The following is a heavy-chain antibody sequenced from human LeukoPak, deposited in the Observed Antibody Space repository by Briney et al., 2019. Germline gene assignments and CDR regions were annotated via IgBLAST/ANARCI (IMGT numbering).Heavy chain of an antibody. Sequence: GGPLRLSCAASGFTFSSYAMSWVRQAPGKGLEWVSGISGSGGGTYYADSVKGRFTISRDNSKNTLYLQMNSLRAEDTAVYYCAKCRYSYGDLDYWGQGTLVTVSS. D-gene: IGHD5-18*01. CDR3: AKCRYSYGDLDY. CDR1: GFTFSSYA. CDR2: ISGSGGGT. J-gene: IGHJ4*02. V-gene: IGHV3-23*01.